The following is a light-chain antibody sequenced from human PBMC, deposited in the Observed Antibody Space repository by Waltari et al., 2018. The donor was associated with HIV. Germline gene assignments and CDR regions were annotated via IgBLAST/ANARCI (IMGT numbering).Light chain of an antibody. Sequence: EIVLTQSPGTLSLSPGQRATLSCGASQSVGSRFLAWYQQKPGQAPRLLIFRTSTRATGTPDRFNGSWSGTDFILTISRLEPADAAVYYCQQYSTSTVYTFGQGTKLEIK. CDR1: QSVGSRF. CDR3: QQYSTSTVYT. CDR2: RTS. V-gene: IGKV3-20*01. J-gene: IGKJ2*01.